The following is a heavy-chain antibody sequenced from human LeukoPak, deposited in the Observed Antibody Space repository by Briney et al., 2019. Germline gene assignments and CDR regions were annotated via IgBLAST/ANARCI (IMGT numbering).Heavy chain of an antibody. CDR3: AKALRLASIYY. CDR1: GFTFSSYG. J-gene: IGHJ4*02. D-gene: IGHD5-12*01. V-gene: IGHV3-30*18. Sequence: PGRSLRLSCAASGFTFSSYGMHWVRQAPGKGLEWVAVISYDGSNKYYADSVKGRFTISRDNSKNTLYLQMNSLRAEDTAVYYCAKALRLASIYYWGQGTLVTVSS. CDR2: ISYDGSNK.